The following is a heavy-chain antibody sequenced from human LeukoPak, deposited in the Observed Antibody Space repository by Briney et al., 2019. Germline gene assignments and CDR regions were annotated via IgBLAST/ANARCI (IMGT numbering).Heavy chain of an antibody. V-gene: IGHV1-69*06. Sequence: SVKVSCKASGGAFSSYAINWVRQAPGQGLEWMGGIIPIFDTANYAQKFQGRVTITADKATSTAYMELRSLRSEDTAVYYCARTKDDRPDYMDVWGKGTTVTVSS. CDR3: ARTKDDRPDYMDV. J-gene: IGHJ6*03. D-gene: IGHD1-1*01. CDR1: GGAFSSYA. CDR2: IIPIFDTA.